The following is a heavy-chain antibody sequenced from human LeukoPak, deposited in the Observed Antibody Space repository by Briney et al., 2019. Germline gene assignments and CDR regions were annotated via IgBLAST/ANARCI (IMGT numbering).Heavy chain of an antibody. CDR3: AKWGDYDVLTGYYVPDY. CDR2: ILGSGGST. D-gene: IGHD3-9*01. J-gene: IGHJ4*02. CDR1: GYTFSNYA. Sequence: GACLRLSRAASGYTFSNYAMSWVRQAPGKGLEWVSAILGSGGSTYYADSVKGRFTVSRDNSKSTLYLQMNSLRAEDTALYYCAKWGDYDVLTGYYVPDYWGQGTLVTVSS. V-gene: IGHV3-23*01.